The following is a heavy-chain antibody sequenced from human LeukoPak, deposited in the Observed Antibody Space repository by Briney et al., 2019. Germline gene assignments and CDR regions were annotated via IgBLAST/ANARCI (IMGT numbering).Heavy chain of an antibody. J-gene: IGHJ6*02. CDR2: IYSGGST. D-gene: IGHD3-10*01. V-gene: IGHV3-53*04. CDR3: ARDHITMVRGVITSYYGMDV. Sequence: GGSLRLSRAASGFTVSSNYMSWGRQAPGKGLEWVSVIYSGGSTYYADSVKGRFTISRHNSKNTLYLQMNSLRAEDTAVYYCARDHITMVRGVITSYYGMDVWGQGTTVTVSS. CDR1: GFTVSSNY.